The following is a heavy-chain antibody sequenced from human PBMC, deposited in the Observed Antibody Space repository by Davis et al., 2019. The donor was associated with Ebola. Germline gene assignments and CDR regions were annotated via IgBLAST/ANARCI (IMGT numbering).Heavy chain of an antibody. Sequence: MPSETLSLTCSVSGASISSYYWSWIRQPPGKGLEWIGYIYYSGSTYYNPSLKSRVTISVDTSKNQFSLKLSSVTAADTAVYYCARGVATIENDAFDIWGQGTMVTVSS. CDR1: GASISSYY. J-gene: IGHJ3*02. CDR2: IYYSGST. D-gene: IGHD5-12*01. CDR3: ARGVATIENDAFDI. V-gene: IGHV4-59*01.